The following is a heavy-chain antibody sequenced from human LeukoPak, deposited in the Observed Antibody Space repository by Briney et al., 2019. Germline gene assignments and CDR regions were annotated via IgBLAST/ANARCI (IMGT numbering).Heavy chain of an antibody. CDR1: GFTFSSYE. J-gene: IGHJ4*02. V-gene: IGHV3-48*03. Sequence: GGSLRLSCAASGFTFSSYEMNWVRQAPGKGLEWVSYISSSGSTIYYADSVKGRFTISRDNAKNSLYLQMNSLRAEDTAVYYCASSRYSYGYGTYFDYWGQGTLVTVSS. CDR2: ISSSGSTI. D-gene: IGHD5-18*01. CDR3: ASSRYSYGYGTYFDY.